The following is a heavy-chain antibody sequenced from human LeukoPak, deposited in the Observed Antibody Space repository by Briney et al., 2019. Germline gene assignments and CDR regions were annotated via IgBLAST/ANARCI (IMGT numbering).Heavy chain of an antibody. Sequence: AGGSLRLSCAASGFTFSEYYMSWIRQAPGKGLEWVSYIRSSSSYTNYADSVKGRFTISRNNAKNSLYLQMNSLRAEDTAIYYCAKGGAAGALFYDYWGQGTLVTVSS. CDR2: IRSSSSYT. CDR3: AKGGAAGALFYDY. CDR1: GFTFSEYY. J-gene: IGHJ4*02. D-gene: IGHD6-25*01. V-gene: IGHV3-11*05.